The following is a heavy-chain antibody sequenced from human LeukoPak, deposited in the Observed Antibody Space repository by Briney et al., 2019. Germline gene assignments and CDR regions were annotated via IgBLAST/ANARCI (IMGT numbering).Heavy chain of an antibody. CDR3: AKDGSGYYDSMAPYYFDY. CDR2: IKEDGSEK. V-gene: IGHV3-7*03. Sequence: GGSLRLSCATSGFTFSDYWMTWVRQAPGKGLEWVASIKEDGSEKHYVDAVKGRFTISRDNAKKSLYLQMNSLRAEDMALYYCAKDGSGYYDSMAPYYFDYWGQGTLVTVSS. D-gene: IGHD3-22*01. CDR1: GFTFSDYW. J-gene: IGHJ4*02.